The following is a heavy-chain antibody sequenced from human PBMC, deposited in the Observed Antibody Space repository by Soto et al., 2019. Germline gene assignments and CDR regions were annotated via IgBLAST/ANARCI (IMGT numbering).Heavy chain of an antibody. CDR3: TRAAWFPYLSFY. CDR1: GFTFSRFE. J-gene: IGHJ4*02. V-gene: IGHV3-48*03. D-gene: IGHD3-10*01. Sequence: TGGSLRLSCAASGFTFSRFELHWVRQAPGKGLEWISYISSSGSTAYYASSVEGRFTISRDNANNSVYLQMDSLRAEDTALYCCTRAAWFPYLSFYWRQGALVTTSS. CDR2: ISSSGSTA.